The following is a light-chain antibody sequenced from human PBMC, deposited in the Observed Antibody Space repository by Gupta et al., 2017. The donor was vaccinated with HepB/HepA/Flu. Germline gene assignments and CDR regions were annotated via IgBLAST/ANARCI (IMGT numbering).Light chain of an antibody. V-gene: IGKV3-15*01. CDR1: ESIGTN. CDR2: DAC. Sequence: EIVMTQSPATLSVSPRTRVTRSCRASESIGTNLDWYQQKPGQSPRLIVYDACTTARGVTDRFRGSGDEKEFTLTSSGPQYEDFEFYYGQQDTRPITFGRGTXVEIK. CDR3: QQDTRPIT. J-gene: IGKJ4*01.